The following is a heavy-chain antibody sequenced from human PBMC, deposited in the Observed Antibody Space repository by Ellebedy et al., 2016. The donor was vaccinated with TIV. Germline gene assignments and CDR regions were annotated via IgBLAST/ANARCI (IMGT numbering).Heavy chain of an antibody. D-gene: IGHD3-22*01. CDR3: GRYYDSSGGSFFDY. V-gene: IGHV4-34*01. CDR1: GGSFSGYY. CDR2: INHSGST. Sequence: MPSETLSLTCAVYGGSFSGYYWSWIRQSPGKGLEWIGEINHSGSTNYNPSLKSRVTISVDTSNNQFSLKLNSVTAADTAVYYCGRYYDSSGGSFFDYWGQGTLVTVSS. J-gene: IGHJ4*02.